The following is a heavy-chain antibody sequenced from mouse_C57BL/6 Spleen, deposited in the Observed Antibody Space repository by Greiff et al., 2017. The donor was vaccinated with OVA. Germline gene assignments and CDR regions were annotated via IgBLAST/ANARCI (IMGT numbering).Heavy chain of an antibody. J-gene: IGHJ4*01. CDR2: INPNNGGT. D-gene: IGHD2-5*01. CDR3: ARGGYSNYYAMDY. V-gene: IGHV1-18*01. Sequence: EVKLVESGPELVKPGASVKIPCKASGYTFTDYNMDWVKQSHGKSLEWIGDINPNNGGTIYNQKFKGKATLTVDKSSSTAYMELRSLTSEDTAVYYCARGGYSNYYAMDYWGQGTSVTVSS. CDR1: GYTFTDYN.